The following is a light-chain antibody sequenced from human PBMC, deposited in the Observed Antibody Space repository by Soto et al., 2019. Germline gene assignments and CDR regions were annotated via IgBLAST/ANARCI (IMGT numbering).Light chain of an antibody. V-gene: IGLV4-60*02. J-gene: IGLJ3*02. CDR3: ETWDSNTRV. CDR2: LGGSGSF. Sequence: QLVLTQSSSASASLGSSVKLTCTLSSGHSSYIIAWHQQQPGKAPRYLMKLGGSGSFNKGSGVPDRFSGSSAGADRYLTISNLQFEDEADYYCETWDSNTRVFGGGTKVTVL. CDR1: SGHSSYI.